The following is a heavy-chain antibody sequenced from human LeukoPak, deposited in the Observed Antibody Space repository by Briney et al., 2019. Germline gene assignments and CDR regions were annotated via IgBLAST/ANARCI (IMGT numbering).Heavy chain of an antibody. J-gene: IGHJ4*02. CDR1: GESFRAYY. CDR2: ISHSGST. CDR3: ARENDVVATQK. V-gene: IGHV4-34*01. Sequence: MASETLSLTCAVYGESFRAYYWTWLRQPPGRGLEWIGEISHSGSTNYNPSLKSRVTISVDTSKNQFSLKLSSVTAADTAVYYCARENDVVATQKWGQGTLVTVSS. D-gene: IGHD2-2*01.